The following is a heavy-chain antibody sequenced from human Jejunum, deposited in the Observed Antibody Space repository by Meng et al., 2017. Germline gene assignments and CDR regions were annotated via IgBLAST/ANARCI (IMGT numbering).Heavy chain of an antibody. CDR1: GFVFSDSG. J-gene: IGHJ4*01. CDR2: VWYDGNKK. V-gene: IGHV3-33*01. Sequence: VELVGFGGGGVRVGKSLTLSCAAFGFVFSDSGIHWVRQPPGKGLEWVAMVWYDGNKKYYTESLKGRLTISRDNSKNTVSLEMNSLRVEDTAIYYCARGSHYSDFVLDHWGHGTLVTVSS. CDR3: ARGSHYSDFVLDH. D-gene: IGHD4-11*01.